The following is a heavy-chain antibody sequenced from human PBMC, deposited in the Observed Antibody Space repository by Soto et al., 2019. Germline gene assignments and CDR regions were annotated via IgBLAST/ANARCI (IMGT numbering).Heavy chain of an antibody. CDR2: IYYSGST. CDR3: ARGGHSGYAFDY. CDR1: GGSISSYY. J-gene: IGHJ4*02. Sequence: SSETLSLTCTVSGGSISSYYWSWIRQPPGKGLEWIGYIYYSGSTNYNPSLKSRVTISVDTSKNQFSLKLSSVTAADTAVYYCARGGHSGYAFDYWGQGTLVTVSS. V-gene: IGHV4-59*01. D-gene: IGHD5-12*01.